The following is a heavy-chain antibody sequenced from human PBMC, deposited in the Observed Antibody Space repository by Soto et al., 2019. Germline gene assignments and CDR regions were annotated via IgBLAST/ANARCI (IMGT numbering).Heavy chain of an antibody. J-gene: IGHJ6*02. V-gene: IGHV1-69*13. CDR2: IIPIFGTA. CDR3: ARDPYGSGSYYNVPYYYYGMDV. D-gene: IGHD3-10*01. CDR1: GGTFSSYA. Sequence: ASVKVSCKASGGTFSSYAISWVRQAPGQGLEWMGGIIPIFGTANYAQKFQGRVTITADESTSTAYMELSSLRSEDTAVYYCARDPYGSGSYYNVPYYYYGMDVWGQGTTVTVSS.